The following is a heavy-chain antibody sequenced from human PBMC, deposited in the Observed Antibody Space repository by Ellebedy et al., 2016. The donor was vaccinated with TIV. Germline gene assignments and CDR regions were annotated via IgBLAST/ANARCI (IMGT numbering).Heavy chain of an antibody. Sequence: PGGSLRLSCAASGFTFSSYAMHWVRQAPGKGLEYVSAISRNGGSTYSADSVKGRFTISRDDSKNQLYLQMGSLSAEDMAVYYCARGSSSWYAPIDYWGQGTLVTVSS. CDR2: ISRNGGST. V-gene: IGHV3-64*02. CDR3: ARGSSSWYAPIDY. J-gene: IGHJ4*02. D-gene: IGHD6-13*01. CDR1: GFTFSSYA.